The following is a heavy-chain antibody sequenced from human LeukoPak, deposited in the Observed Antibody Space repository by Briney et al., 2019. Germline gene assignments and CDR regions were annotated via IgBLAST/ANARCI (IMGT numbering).Heavy chain of an antibody. CDR2: IYYSGTT. CDR3: ARGVYIAAAQYGY. Sequence: KSSETLSLTCTVSGGSISSYYWSWIRQPPGKGLEWIGYIYYSGTTNYNPSLKSRVTISVDTSKNQFSPKLSSVTAADTAVYYCARGVYIAAAQYGYWGQGTLVTVSS. D-gene: IGHD6-13*01. J-gene: IGHJ4*02. V-gene: IGHV4-59*01. CDR1: GGSISSYY.